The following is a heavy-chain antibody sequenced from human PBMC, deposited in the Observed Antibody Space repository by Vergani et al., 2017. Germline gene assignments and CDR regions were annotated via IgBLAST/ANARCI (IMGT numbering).Heavy chain of an antibody. V-gene: IGHV3-33*01. CDR2: IWYDGSNK. D-gene: IGHD6-13*01. CDR1: GFTFSSYG. Sequence: QVQLVESGGGVVQPGRSLRLSCAASGFTFSSYGMHWVRQAPGKGLEWVAVIWYDGSNKYYVDSVKGRFTISRDNSKNTLYLQMNSLRAEDTAVYYCAGSSSSWYRYWGQGTLVTVSS. CDR3: AGSSSSWYRY. J-gene: IGHJ4*02.